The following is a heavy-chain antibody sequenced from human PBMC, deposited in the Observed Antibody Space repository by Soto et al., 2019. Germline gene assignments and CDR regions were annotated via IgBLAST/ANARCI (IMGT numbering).Heavy chain of an antibody. V-gene: IGHV1-69*06. J-gene: IGHJ5*02. CDR2: IIPIFGTA. D-gene: IGHD2-15*01. Sequence: SVKVSCKASGGTFSTYAISWVRQAPGQGLEWMGGIIPIFGTANYAQKFQGRVTITADKSTSTAYMEVRSLRSEDTAVYYCARGRSLKWNWFDRWGQGTLVTVSS. CDR3: ARGRSLKWNWFDR. CDR1: GGTFSTYA.